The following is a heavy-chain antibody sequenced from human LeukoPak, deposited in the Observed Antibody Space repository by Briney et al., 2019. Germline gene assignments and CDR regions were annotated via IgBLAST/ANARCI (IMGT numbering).Heavy chain of an antibody. V-gene: IGHV3-9*01. CDR3: AKGTGRYWTFFDY. Sequence: QSGRSLRLSCAASGFTFDDYAMHWVRHAPGKGLEWVSGISWNSGSIDYADSVKGRFTISRDNAKNSLYLQMNSLRPEDTAFYYCAKGTGRYWTFFDYWGQGTLVTVSS. CDR1: GFTFDDYA. J-gene: IGHJ4*02. D-gene: IGHD1-26*01. CDR2: ISWNSGSI.